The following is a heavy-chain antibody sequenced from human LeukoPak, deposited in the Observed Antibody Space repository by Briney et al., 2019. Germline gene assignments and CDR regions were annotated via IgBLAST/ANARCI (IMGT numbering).Heavy chain of an antibody. V-gene: IGHV3-73*01. CDR2: IRGKTNNSAP. CDR3: TSLSGDFQH. CDR1: GFTLRVSA. Sequence: GGTLKLPCADSGFTLRVSAMQRVRQASGAGLEGAGRIRGKTNNSAPAYAASVKGRFTVSRDDSKGTAYLQMNSLKTEDTAAYYCTSLSGDFQHWGQGTLVTVFS. D-gene: IGHD3-10*02. J-gene: IGHJ1*01.